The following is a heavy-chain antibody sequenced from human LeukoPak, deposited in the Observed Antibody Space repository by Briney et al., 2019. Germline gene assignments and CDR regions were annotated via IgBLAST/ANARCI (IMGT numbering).Heavy chain of an antibody. J-gene: IGHJ6*03. Sequence: SETLSLTCSVSGGSITGDNYYWGWIRQPPGKGLEWIGSIYYSGSTNYNPLFRSPVTISVDTSKNQFSLKLSSVTAADTAVYYCARNYYDSSAPYYYYYYYMDVWGKGTTVTVSS. CDR3: ARNYYDSSAPYYYYYYYMDV. CDR1: GGSITGDNYY. CDR2: IYYSGST. D-gene: IGHD3-22*01. V-gene: IGHV4-39*07.